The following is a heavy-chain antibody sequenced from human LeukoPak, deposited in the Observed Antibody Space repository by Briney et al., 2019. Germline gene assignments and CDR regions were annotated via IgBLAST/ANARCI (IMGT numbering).Heavy chain of an antibody. V-gene: IGHV1-2*02. D-gene: IGHD5-24*01. CDR1: GYTFTGYY. CDR2: INPNSGGT. CDR3: ARGRDGYNLGYYYMDV. J-gene: IGHJ6*03. Sequence: ASVKVSCKASGYTFTGYYMHWVRQAPGQGLEWMGWINPNSGGTNYAQKFQGRVTTTRDTSISTAYMELSRLRSDDTAVYYCARGRDGYNLGYYYMDVWGKGTTVTVSS.